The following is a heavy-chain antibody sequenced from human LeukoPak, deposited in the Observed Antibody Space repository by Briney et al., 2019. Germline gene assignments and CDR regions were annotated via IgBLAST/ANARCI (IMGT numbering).Heavy chain of an antibody. CDR2: IKQDESEK. CDR3: ARVRRLHSSGSYYFDY. CDR1: GFTFSSYW. J-gene: IGHJ4*02. V-gene: IGHV3-7*01. Sequence: GGSLRLSCAASGFTFSSYWMTWVRQAPGKGLEWVANIKQDESEKYYVDSVKGRSTISRDNAKDSLYLQMNSPRAEDTAVYYCARVRRLHSSGSYYFDYWGQGTLVTVSS. D-gene: IGHD1-26*01.